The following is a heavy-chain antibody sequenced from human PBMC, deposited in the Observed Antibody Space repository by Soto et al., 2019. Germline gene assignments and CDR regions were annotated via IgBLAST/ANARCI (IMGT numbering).Heavy chain of an antibody. CDR2: IYYSATT. V-gene: IGHV4-59*08. D-gene: IGHD1-26*01. Sequence: PSETLSLTCTVSGGSISSYYWSWIRQPPGKGLEWIGYIYYSATTNYNPSLKSRVTISVDTSKNQFSLKLSSVTAADTAVYYCARRWGFTFDYWGQGTLVTVSS. CDR1: GGSISSYY. CDR3: ARRWGFTFDY. J-gene: IGHJ4*02.